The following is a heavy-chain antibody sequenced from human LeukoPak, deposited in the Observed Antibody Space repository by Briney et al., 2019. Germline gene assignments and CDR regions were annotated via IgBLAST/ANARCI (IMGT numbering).Heavy chain of an antibody. D-gene: IGHD6-19*01. J-gene: IGHJ5*02. CDR2: ISYDGSNK. V-gene: IGHV3-30-3*02. CDR1: GFTFSSYA. CDR3: AKYSSGWKLVDT. Sequence: GGSLRLSCAASGFTFSSYAMHWVRQAPGKGLEWVAVISYDGSNKYYADSVKGRFTISRDNSKNTLYLQMNSLRDEDTAVYYCAKYSSGWKLVDTWGQGTLVTVSS.